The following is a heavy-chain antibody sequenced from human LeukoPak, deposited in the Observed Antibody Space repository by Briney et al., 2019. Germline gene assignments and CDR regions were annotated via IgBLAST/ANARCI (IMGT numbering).Heavy chain of an antibody. J-gene: IGHJ4*02. V-gene: IGHV1-18*04. CDR3: ARDGSIAVAGYYFDY. CDR2: ISAYNGNT. CDR1: GYTFTSYG. Sequence: GASVKVSFKASGYTFTSYGISWVRQAPGQGLEWMGWISAYNGNTNYAQKLQGRVTMTTDTSTSTAYMELRSLRSDDTAVYYCARDGSIAVAGYYFDYWGQGTLVTVSS. D-gene: IGHD6-19*01.